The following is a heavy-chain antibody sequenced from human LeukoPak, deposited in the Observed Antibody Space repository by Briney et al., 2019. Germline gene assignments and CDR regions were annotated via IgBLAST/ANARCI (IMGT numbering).Heavy chain of an antibody. Sequence: PSETLSVTCTVSGGSISRGDYYWSWIRQPPGKGLEWIGYIYYSGSTYYNPSLKSRVTISVDTSKNQFSLKLSSVTAADTAVYYCAKASVDTAMVYYWGQGTLVTVSS. D-gene: IGHD5-18*01. J-gene: IGHJ4*02. V-gene: IGHV4-30-4*01. CDR3: AKASVDTAMVYY. CDR1: GGSISRGDYY. CDR2: IYYSGST.